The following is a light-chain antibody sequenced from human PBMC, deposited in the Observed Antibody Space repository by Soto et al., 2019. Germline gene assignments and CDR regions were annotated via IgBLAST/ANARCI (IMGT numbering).Light chain of an antibody. CDR2: GAS. CDR1: QTISGTF. CDR3: QHYDSSVFT. V-gene: IGKV3-20*01. J-gene: IGKJ5*01. Sequence: EIVLTQSPGTLSLSPGERVTLSCGASQTISGTFLAWYQQKPGLAPRLLVYGASNRATGIPDRFSGSGSGTDFTLSISRLEAEDFAIYYCQHYDSSVFTFGQGTRLEIK.